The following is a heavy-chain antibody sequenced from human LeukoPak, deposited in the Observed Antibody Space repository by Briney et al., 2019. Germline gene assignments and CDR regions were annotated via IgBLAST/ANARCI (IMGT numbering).Heavy chain of an antibody. Sequence: ASVKVSCKAFGYTFTTYGIGWVRQAPGQGLEWMGWISTYNGNTKYAQKLQGRVTVTTDTSTTTAYMELRSLRSDDTAVYYCAIVAVYGSSLYDYWGQGTLVTVSP. CDR3: AIVAVYGSSLYDY. J-gene: IGHJ4*02. CDR2: ISTYNGNT. D-gene: IGHD6-13*01. CDR1: GYTFTTYG. V-gene: IGHV1-18*01.